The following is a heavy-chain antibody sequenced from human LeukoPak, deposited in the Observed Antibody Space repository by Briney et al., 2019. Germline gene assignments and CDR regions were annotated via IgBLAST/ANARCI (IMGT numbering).Heavy chain of an antibody. J-gene: IGHJ4*02. CDR3: ARETSTGFDY. CDR1: GFTFSNYW. Sequence: PGGSLRLSCAGSGFTFSNYWMHWVRQAPGKGLVWVSRINSDGRSTSYTDSVKGRFTISRDNAKNTLYLQVNSLRAEDTAVYYCARETSTGFDYWGQGTLVTVSS. CDR2: INSDGRST. D-gene: IGHD4-11*01. V-gene: IGHV3-74*01.